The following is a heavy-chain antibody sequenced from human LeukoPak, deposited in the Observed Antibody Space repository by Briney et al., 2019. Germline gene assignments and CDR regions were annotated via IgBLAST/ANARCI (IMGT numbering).Heavy chain of an antibody. D-gene: IGHD6-19*01. CDR3: ALLAVASDFDY. J-gene: IGHJ4*02. CDR2: IGSSGSTI. V-gene: IGHV3-48*03. CDR1: GFPFSGYE. Sequence: GGSLRLSCAVSGFPFSGYEMNWVRQAPGKGLEWVSNIGSSGSTIYYADSVKGRFSISRDNAKSSLYLQMNSLRVEDTAVYYCALLAVASDFDYWGQGALVTVSS.